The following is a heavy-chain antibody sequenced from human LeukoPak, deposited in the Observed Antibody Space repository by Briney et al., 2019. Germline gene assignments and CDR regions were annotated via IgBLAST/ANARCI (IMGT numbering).Heavy chain of an antibody. Sequence: GGSLRLSCAASGFTFSSYAMHWVRQAPGKGLEWVAVISYDGSNKYYADSVKGRFTISRDNSKNTLYLQMNSLRAEDTAVYYCARDLGRSYYYYYYMDVWGKGTTVTVSS. CDR2: ISYDGSNK. CDR1: GFTFSSYA. V-gene: IGHV3-30-3*01. J-gene: IGHJ6*03. CDR3: ARDLGRSYYYYYYMDV. D-gene: IGHD3-10*01.